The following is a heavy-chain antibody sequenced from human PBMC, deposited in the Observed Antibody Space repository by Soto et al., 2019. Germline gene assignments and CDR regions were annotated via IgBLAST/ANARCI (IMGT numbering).Heavy chain of an antibody. CDR1: GFTFSDYY. Sequence: QVQLVESGGGLVKPGGSLRLSCAASGFTFSDYYMTWIRQAPGKGLEWVSYISGTGSNIYYADSVKGRFTISRDNAKKSLYLQMHSLRAEDTAVYYCARRTLIGAFDYWGQGTLVTVSS. CDR3: ARRTLIGAFDY. J-gene: IGHJ4*02. D-gene: IGHD3-22*01. V-gene: IGHV3-11*01. CDR2: ISGTGSNI.